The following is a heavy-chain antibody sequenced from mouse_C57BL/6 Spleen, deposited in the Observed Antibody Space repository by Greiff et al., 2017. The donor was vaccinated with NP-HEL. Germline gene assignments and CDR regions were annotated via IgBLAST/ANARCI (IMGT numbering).Heavy chain of an antibody. J-gene: IGHJ4*01. CDR2: IYPRSGNT. CDR3: ARSGDYSNYGGAMDY. D-gene: IGHD2-5*01. V-gene: IGHV1-81*01. CDR1: GYTFTSYG. Sequence: VQLQESGAELARPGASVKLSCKASGYTFTSYGISWVKQRTGQGLEWIGEIYPRSGNTYYNEKFKGKATLTADKSSSTAYMELRSLTSEDSAVYFCARSGDYSNYGGAMDYWGQGTSVTVSS.